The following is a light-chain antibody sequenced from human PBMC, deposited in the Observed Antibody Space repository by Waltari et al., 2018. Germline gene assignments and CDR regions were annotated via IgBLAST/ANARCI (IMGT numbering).Light chain of an antibody. CDR2: DVS. CDR1: SSDVGGYNY. J-gene: IGLJ2*01. V-gene: IGLV2-23*02. Sequence: QSALTQPASVSWSPGQSITIFCTGTSSDVGGYNYVSWYQQHPGKAPKLMLYDVSKRHSGVSNRFSGSKSGNTASLTISGLQAEDDADYYCCSYAGISTWVFGGGTKLTVL. CDR3: CSYAGISTWV.